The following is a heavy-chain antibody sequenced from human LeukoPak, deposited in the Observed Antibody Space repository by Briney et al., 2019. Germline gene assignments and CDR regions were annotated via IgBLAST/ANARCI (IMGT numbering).Heavy chain of an antibody. J-gene: IGHJ6*02. Sequence: SETLSLTCAVYGGSFSGYYWSWIRQPPGKGLEWIGEINHSGSTNYNPSLKSRVTISVDTSKNQFSLKLSSVTAADTAVYYCARGAQIRVYYYYYGMDVWGQGTTVTVSS. CDR3: ARGAQIRVYYYYYGMDV. CDR2: INHSGST. D-gene: IGHD3-16*01. V-gene: IGHV4-34*01. CDR1: GGSFSGYY.